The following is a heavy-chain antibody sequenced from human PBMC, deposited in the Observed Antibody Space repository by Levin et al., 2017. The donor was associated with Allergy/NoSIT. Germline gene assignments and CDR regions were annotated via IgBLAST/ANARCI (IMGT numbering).Heavy chain of an antibody. CDR2: IKQDGSEK. J-gene: IGHJ4*02. V-gene: IGHV3-7*01. D-gene: IGHD3-22*01. Sequence: GDSLKISCAASGFTFSSYWMSWVRQAPGKGLEWVANIKQDGSEKYYVDSVKGRFTISRDNAKNSLYLQMNSLRAEDTAVYYCARDSYYDSIDYWGQGTLVTVSS. CDR3: ARDSYYDSIDY. CDR1: GFTFSSYW.